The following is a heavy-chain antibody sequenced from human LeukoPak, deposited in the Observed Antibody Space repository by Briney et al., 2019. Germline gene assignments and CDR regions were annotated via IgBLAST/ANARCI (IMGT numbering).Heavy chain of an antibody. Sequence: GGSLRLSCAASGFTFSSYSMNWVRQAPGKGLEWVSSISSSSSYIYFADSVKGRFTISRDNAKNSLYLQMNSLRAEDTALYYCAKDTYYASGSYYDYWGQGTLVAVSS. D-gene: IGHD3-10*01. CDR3: AKDTYYASGSYYDY. V-gene: IGHV3-21*04. CDR2: ISSSSSYI. J-gene: IGHJ4*02. CDR1: GFTFSSYS.